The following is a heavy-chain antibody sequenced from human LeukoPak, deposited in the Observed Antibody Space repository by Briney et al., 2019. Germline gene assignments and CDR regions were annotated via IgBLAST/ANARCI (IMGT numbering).Heavy chain of an antibody. D-gene: IGHD6-19*01. J-gene: IGHJ4*02. CDR2: ISYDGSNK. CDR1: GFTFSSYA. V-gene: IGHV3-30*04. CDR3: ARILDSAWGELGY. Sequence: GGSLRLSCAASGFTFSSYAMHWVRQAPGKGLEWVAVISYDGSNKYYADSVKGRFTISRDNSKNTLYLQMNSLRAEDTAVHYCARILDSAWGELGYWGQGTLVTVSS.